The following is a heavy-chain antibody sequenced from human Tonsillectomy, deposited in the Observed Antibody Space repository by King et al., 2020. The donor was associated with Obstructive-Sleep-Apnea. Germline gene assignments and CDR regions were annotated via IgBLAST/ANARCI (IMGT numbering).Heavy chain of an antibody. V-gene: IGHV3-9*01. D-gene: IGHD6-19*01. CDR1: GFTFDDYA. Sequence: VQLVESGGGLVQPGRSLRLSCAASGFTFDDYAMHWVRQAPGKGLEWVSGIRWKSGNIGYADSVKGRFTISRDNAKKSLYLQMNSLRAEDTALYYCAKADFVSSGWLDYWGQGTLVTVSS. J-gene: IGHJ4*02. CDR3: AKADFVSSGWLDY. CDR2: IRWKSGNI.